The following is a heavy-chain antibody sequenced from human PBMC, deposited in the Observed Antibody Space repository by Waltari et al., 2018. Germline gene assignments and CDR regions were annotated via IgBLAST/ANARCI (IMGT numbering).Heavy chain of an antibody. J-gene: IGHJ4*02. CDR1: GFTFSSYA. CDR2: ISGGGGRT. Sequence: EVQLLESGGGLVQPGGSLRLSCAASGFTFSSYAMSWVRQAPGKGLGWVSAISGGGGRTYYAASVKGRFTISRDNSKNTLYLQMNSLRAEDTAVYYCAKSVLYYYDSSGPPCYWGQGTLVTVSS. CDR3: AKSVLYYYDSSGPPCY. V-gene: IGHV3-23*01. D-gene: IGHD3-22*01.